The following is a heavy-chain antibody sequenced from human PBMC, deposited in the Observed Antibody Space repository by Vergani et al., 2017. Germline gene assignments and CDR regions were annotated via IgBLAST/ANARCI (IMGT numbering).Heavy chain of an antibody. D-gene: IGHD6-13*01. J-gene: IGHJ4*02. V-gene: IGHV4-59*01. CDR3: ARAPPAAAGTEYYFDY. Sequence: QVQLQESGPGLVKPSETLSLTCTVSGGSISSYYWSWIRQPPGKGLEWIGYIYYSGSANYNPSLKSRVTISVDTSKNQFSLKLSSVTAADTAVYYGARAPPAAAGTEYYFDYWGQGTLVTVSS. CDR2: IYYSGSA. CDR1: GGSISSYY.